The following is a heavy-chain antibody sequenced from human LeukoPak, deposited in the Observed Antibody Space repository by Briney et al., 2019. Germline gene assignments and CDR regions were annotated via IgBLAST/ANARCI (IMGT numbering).Heavy chain of an antibody. J-gene: IGHJ1*01. CDR1: GFTFSSYA. D-gene: IGHD4-23*01. CDR3: AKRLIGGPEYFQH. V-gene: IGHV3-23*01. CDR2: ISGSGGST. Sequence: GGSLRLSCAASGFTFSSYAMSWVRQAPGKGLEWVSAISGSGGSTYYADSVKGRFTISRDNSKNTLYLQMNSLRAEGTAVYYCAKRLIGGPEYFQHWGQGTLVTVSS.